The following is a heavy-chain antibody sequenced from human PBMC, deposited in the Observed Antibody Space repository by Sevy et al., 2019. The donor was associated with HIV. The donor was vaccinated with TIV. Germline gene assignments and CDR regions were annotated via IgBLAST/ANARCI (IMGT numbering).Heavy chain of an antibody. CDR1: GFTFSDYY. D-gene: IGHD3-16*01. Sequence: GGSLRLSCTASGFTFSDYYMSWIRQAPGKGLEGVSYISGLSNYINYAGSVKGRFSISRDNVKDSLYLQMNSLRADDTAVYFCARRAVNWDYFEYWGQGTLVTVSS. J-gene: IGHJ4*02. CDR2: ISGLSNYI. V-gene: IGHV3-11*06. CDR3: ARRAVNWDYFEY.